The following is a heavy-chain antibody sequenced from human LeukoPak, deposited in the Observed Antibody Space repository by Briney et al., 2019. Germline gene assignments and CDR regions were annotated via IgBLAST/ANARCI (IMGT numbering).Heavy chain of an antibody. CDR2: INHSGST. CDR1: GGSFSGYY. J-gene: IGHJ5*02. D-gene: IGHD2-2*01. V-gene: IGHV4-34*01. Sequence: SETLSLTCAVYGGSFSGYYWSWIRQPPGKGLEWIGEINHSGSTNYNPSPKSRVTISVDTSKNQFSPKLSSVTAADTAVYYCARVFGYCSSTSCYGGWFDPWGQGTRVTVSS. CDR3: ARVFGYCSSTSCYGGWFDP.